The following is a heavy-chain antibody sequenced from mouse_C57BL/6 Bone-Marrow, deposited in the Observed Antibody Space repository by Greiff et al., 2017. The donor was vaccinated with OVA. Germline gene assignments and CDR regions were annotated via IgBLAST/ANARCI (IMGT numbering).Heavy chain of an antibody. Sequence: QVQLQQPGAELVKPGASVKLSCKASGYTFTSYWMQWVKQRPGQGLEWIGEIDPSDSYTNYNQKFKGKATLTVDTSSSTAYMQLSSLTSEDSGVYYGARDSLYYYGSSVFDYWGQGTTLTVSS. CDR2: IDPSDSYT. D-gene: IGHD1-1*01. J-gene: IGHJ2*01. V-gene: IGHV1-50*01. CDR3: ARDSLYYYGSSVFDY. CDR1: GYTFTSYW.